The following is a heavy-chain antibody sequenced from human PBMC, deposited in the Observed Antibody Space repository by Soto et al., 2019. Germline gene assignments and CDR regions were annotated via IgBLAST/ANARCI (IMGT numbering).Heavy chain of an antibody. Sequence: QVQLQESGPGLVKPSQTLSLTCTVSGGSISSGGYYWSWIRQHPGKVLEWIGYIYYSGSTYYNPSLKSRVTISVDTSKNQFSLKLSSVTAADTAVYYCARVDCSSSSCYEGDWFDPWGQGTLVTVSS. CDR1: GGSISSGGYY. CDR3: ARVDCSSSSCYEGDWFDP. J-gene: IGHJ5*02. V-gene: IGHV4-31*03. CDR2: IYYSGST. D-gene: IGHD2-2*01.